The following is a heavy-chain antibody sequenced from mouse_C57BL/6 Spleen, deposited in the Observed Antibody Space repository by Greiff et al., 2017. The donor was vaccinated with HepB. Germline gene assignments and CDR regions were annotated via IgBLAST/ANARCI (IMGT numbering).Heavy chain of an antibody. V-gene: IGHV5-17*01. Sequence: EVQVVESGGGLVKPGGSLKLSCAASGFTFSDYGMHWVRQAPEKGLEWVAYISSGSSTIYYADTVKGRFTISRDNAKNTLFLQMTSLRSEDTAMYYCATPYGNYPYYYAMDYWGQGTSVTVSS. CDR1: GFTFSDYG. D-gene: IGHD2-1*01. J-gene: IGHJ4*01. CDR3: ATPYGNYPYYYAMDY. CDR2: ISSGSSTI.